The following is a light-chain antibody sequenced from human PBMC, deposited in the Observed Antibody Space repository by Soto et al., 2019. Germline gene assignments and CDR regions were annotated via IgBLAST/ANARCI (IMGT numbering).Light chain of an antibody. CDR3: ASYAGSSNFVV. J-gene: IGLJ2*01. CDR2: EVT. CDR1: SSDIGAYNY. Sequence: QSALTQPPSASGSPGQSGTISCTGTSSDIGAYNYVSWYQQHPDKAPKWMIYEVTKRPSGVPDRFSGSKSGNTASLTSSGVQAEDEADYYCASYAGSSNFVVFGGGTKPTVL. V-gene: IGLV2-8*01.